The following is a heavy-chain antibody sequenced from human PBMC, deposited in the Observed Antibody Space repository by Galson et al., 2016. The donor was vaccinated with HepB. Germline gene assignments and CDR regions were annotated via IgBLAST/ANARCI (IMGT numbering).Heavy chain of an antibody. D-gene: IGHD5-12*01. CDR2: IYYSGIT. V-gene: IGHV4-31*01. CDR1: AGSISSGGYY. Sequence: LTCTASAGSISSGGYYWGWIRQQPGKGLEWIAYIYYSGITHHNPLLKSQVSISVDTSKNQFSLKLSSVSAADTAVYYCARGYSGYGFDSWGQGTLVTVSS. J-gene: IGHJ4*02. CDR3: ARGYSGYGFDS.